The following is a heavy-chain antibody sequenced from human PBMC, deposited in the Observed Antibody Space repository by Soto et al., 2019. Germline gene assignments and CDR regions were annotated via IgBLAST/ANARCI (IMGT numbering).Heavy chain of an antibody. D-gene: IGHD2-2*01. V-gene: IGHV3-48*02. Sequence: GGSLRLSCAASGFTFSSYSMNWVRQAPGKGLVWFSYFSSSSSTIYYADSVKGRFTFSRDNSKNTLYLQMNSLRDEDTAVYYCARGRGSTGYLGREHYFDYWGQGTLVTVSS. J-gene: IGHJ4*02. CDR1: GFTFSSYS. CDR2: FSSSSSTI. CDR3: ARGRGSTGYLGREHYFDY.